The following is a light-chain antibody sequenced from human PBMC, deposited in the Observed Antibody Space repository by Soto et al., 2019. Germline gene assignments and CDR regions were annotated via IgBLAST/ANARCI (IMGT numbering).Light chain of an antibody. CDR3: QQYNNWPPWT. J-gene: IGKJ1*01. CDR2: DAS. CDR1: QSVSNN. V-gene: IGKV3-15*01. Sequence: ILMTQSPATLSVSPGERATLSCRASQSVSNNLAWYQQKPGQAPRLLIYDASTRSTGIPARFSGSGSGTEFTLTISGLQSEEFAVYYCQQYNNWPPWTFGQGTKVEIK.